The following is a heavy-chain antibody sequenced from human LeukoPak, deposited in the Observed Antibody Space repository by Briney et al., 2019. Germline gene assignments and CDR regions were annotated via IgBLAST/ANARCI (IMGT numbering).Heavy chain of an antibody. CDR1: GFSFSNYN. Sequence: PGGSLRLSCATSGFSFSNYNMHWVRQAPGKGLEYVSSISTNGDSAHYRNSVEGRFTISRDNSKNRPYLLMDSLRAEDMAVYFCARQTGHLANDFWGQGTLVTVSS. CDR2: ISTNGDSA. V-gene: IGHV3-64*01. CDR3: ARQTGHLANDF. J-gene: IGHJ4*02. D-gene: IGHD3-9*01.